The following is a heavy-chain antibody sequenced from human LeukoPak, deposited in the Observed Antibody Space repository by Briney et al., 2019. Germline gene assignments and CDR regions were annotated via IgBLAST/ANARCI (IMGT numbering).Heavy chain of an antibody. V-gene: IGHV3-7*01. CDR1: GFTFSNYW. J-gene: IGHJ4*02. CDR2: IKQDGSER. D-gene: IGHD2-2*01. CDR3: ARDWAGPQPQFDY. Sequence: GGSLRLSCAASGFTFSNYWMSWVRQAPGKGLEWVANIKQDGSERYCVDSVKGRFTISRDNAKNSLYLQMNSLRAEDTAVYYCARDWAGPQPQFDYWGQGTLVTVSS.